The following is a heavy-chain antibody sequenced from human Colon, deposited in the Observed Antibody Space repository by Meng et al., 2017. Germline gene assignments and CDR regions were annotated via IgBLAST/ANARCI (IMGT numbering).Heavy chain of an antibody. Sequence: SGLYMLSDPPPLTCAGYAWSFNVYYGTWSRQPPGKGLEWIGEINHSGSTNYNPSLKSRVTISVDTSKNQFSLKLSSVTAADTAVYYCARERLSSGWYGGRWFDPWGQGTLVTVSS. CDR3: ARERLSSGWYGGRWFDP. CDR1: AWSFNVYY. V-gene: IGHV4-34*01. D-gene: IGHD6-19*01. J-gene: IGHJ5*02. CDR2: INHSGST.